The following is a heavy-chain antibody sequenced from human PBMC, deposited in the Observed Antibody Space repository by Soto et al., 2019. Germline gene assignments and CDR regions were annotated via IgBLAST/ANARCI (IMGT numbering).Heavy chain of an antibody. V-gene: IGHV1-46*03. CDR1: GYTFTSYY. J-gene: IGHJ4*02. D-gene: IGHD3-3*01. CDR3: ARAITIFGVGPKYYFDY. Sequence: QVQLVQSGAEVKKPGASVKVSCKASGYTFTSYYMHWVRQAPGQGLEWMGIINPSGGSTSYAQKFQGRVTMTRDTATSTVYMELSSLRSEDTAVYYCARAITIFGVGPKYYFDYWGQGTLVTVSS. CDR2: INPSGGST.